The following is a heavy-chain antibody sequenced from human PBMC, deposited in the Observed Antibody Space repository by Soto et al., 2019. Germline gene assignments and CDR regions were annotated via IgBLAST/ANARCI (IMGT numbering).Heavy chain of an antibody. CDR1: GGSISSYY. J-gene: IGHJ5*01. Sequence: SETLSLTCTVSGGSISSYYWSWIRQPAGKGLEWIGRIYTSGSTNYNPSLKSRVTMSVDTSKNQFSLKLSSVTAADTAVYYCARLITYSSSWYEGWFDPWGPGTTVTVSS. CDR3: ARLITYSSSWYEGWFDP. D-gene: IGHD6-13*01. V-gene: IGHV4-4*07. CDR2: IYTSGST.